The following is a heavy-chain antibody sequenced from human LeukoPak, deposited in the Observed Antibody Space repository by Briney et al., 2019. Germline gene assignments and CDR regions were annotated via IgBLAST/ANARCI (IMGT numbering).Heavy chain of an antibody. V-gene: IGHV3-7*01. J-gene: IGHJ4*02. CDR3: AKNLVRGVIPNY. CDR1: GFTFSSYS. CDR2: IKQDGSEK. Sequence: GGSLRLSCAASGFTFSSYSMSWVRQAPGKGLEWVANIKQDGSEKYYVDSVKGRFTISRDNAKNSLYLQMNGLRAEDTAVYYCAKNLVRGVIPNYWGQGTLVTVSS. D-gene: IGHD3-10*01.